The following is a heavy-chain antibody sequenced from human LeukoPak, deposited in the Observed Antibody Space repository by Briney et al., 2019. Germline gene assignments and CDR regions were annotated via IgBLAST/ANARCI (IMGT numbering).Heavy chain of an antibody. CDR2: ITPIFGIA. CDR3: ARDTAPDYGGNSGPYFDY. D-gene: IGHD4-23*01. CDR1: GGTLSSYA. Sequence: GASVKVSCKASGGTLSSYAISWVRQAPGQGLEWMGRITPIFGIANYAQKFQGRVTITADKSTSTAYMELSSLRSEDTAVYYCARDTAPDYGGNSGPYFDYWGQGTLVTVSS. V-gene: IGHV1-69*04. J-gene: IGHJ4*02.